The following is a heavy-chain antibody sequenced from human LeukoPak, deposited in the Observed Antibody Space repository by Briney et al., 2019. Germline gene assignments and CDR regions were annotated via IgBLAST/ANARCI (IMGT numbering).Heavy chain of an antibody. CDR2: IIPIFGTA. J-gene: IGHJ4*02. D-gene: IGHD3-22*01. CDR3: ATVSYYDSSGHYPYYFDY. CDR1: GGTFSSYA. Sequence: ASVKVSCKASGGTFSSYAISWVRQAPGQGLEWMGGIIPIFGTANYAQKFQGRVTITTDESTSIAYMELSSLRSEDTAVYYCATVSYYDSSGHYPYYFDYWGRGTLVTVSS. V-gene: IGHV1-69*05.